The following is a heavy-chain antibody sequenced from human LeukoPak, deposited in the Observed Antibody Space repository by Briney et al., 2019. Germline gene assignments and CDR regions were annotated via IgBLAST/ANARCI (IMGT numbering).Heavy chain of an antibody. CDR3: ARGDVHYSSSFLFDY. D-gene: IGHD6-13*01. J-gene: IGHJ4*02. V-gene: IGHV3-23*01. Sequence: PGGSLRLSCAASGFTFSSYAMSWVRQAPGKGLEWVSAISGSGGSTYYADSVKGRFTISRDNSKNTLYLQMNSLRAEDTAVYYCARGDVHYSSSFLFDYWGQGTLVTVSS. CDR1: GFTFSSYA. CDR2: ISGSGGST.